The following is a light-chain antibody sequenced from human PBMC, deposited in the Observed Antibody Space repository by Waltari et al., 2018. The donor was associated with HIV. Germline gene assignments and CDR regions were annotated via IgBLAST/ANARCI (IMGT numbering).Light chain of an antibody. Sequence: QSVLTQPPSVSGAPGQRVTISCTGSTSNSVAPDDVHWYQQFPTKAPRLLIYGSINRPSGVPDRFSGSKSGTSASLAISGLQAEDEADYYCQSYDSNLKVIFGGGTKVTVL. V-gene: IGLV1-40*01. J-gene: IGLJ2*01. CDR1: TSNSVAPDD. CDR2: GSI. CDR3: QSYDSNLKVI.